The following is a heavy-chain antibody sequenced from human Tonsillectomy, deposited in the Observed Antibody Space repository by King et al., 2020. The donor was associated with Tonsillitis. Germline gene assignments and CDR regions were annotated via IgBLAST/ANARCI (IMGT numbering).Heavy chain of an antibody. V-gene: IGHV3-9*01. CDR2: ISWNSGSI. CDR1: GFTFDDYG. J-gene: IGHJ6*02. CDR3: AKDDGLAARSIAGGMDV. D-gene: IGHD6-6*01. Sequence: VQLVESGGGLVQPGRSLRLSCAASGFTFDDYGMHWVRQAPGKGLEWVSGISWNSGSIGYADSVKGRFTISRDNVKNSLYLQMNSLRAEDTALYYCAKDDGLAARSIAGGMDVWGQGTTVTVSS.